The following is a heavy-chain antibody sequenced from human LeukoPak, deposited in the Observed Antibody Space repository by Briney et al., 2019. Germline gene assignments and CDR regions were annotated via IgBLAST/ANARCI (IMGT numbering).Heavy chain of an antibody. J-gene: IGHJ4*02. D-gene: IGHD6-13*01. CDR1: GGSISITGIS. V-gene: IGHV4-30-2*01. CDR3: ARGPTEIAAAGHYFDY. CDR2: VYHSGST. Sequence: SETLSLTCTVSGGSISITGISWNWVRQPPGKGLEWIGCVYHSGSTYLNPSLKSRVTMSVDKSKNQFSLKLNSVTAADTAVYYCARGPTEIAAAGHYFDYWGQGTLVTVSS.